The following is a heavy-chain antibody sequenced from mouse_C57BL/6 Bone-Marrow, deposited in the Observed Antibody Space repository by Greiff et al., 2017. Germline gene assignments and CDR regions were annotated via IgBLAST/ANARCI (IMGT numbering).Heavy chain of an antibody. Sequence: EVKLVESGGGLVQPKGSLKLSCAASGFTFNTYAMHWVRQAPGKGLEWVARIRSKSSNYATYYADSVKDRFTISSDDSHSMLYLQINNLKTEDTAMYYCVRDRVRESSYAMDYWGQGTSVTVSS. CDR2: IRSKSSNYAT. CDR3: VRDRVRESSYAMDY. D-gene: IGHD2-2*01. CDR1: GFTFNTYA. V-gene: IGHV10-3*01. J-gene: IGHJ4*01.